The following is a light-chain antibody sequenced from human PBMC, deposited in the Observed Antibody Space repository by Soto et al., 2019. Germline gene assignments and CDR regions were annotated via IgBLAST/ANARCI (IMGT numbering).Light chain of an antibody. J-gene: IGKJ5*01. CDR3: QQYGNPRIT. Sequence: ETVLTPSPFTLSPLHGETXSLYCRASQSVRNNYLAWYQQKPGQAPRLLISGASSRAAGIPDRFSGSGSETDSTLTISRLEPEDFALYFCQQYGNPRITFGQGTRLEIK. CDR2: GAS. CDR1: QSVRNNY. V-gene: IGKV3-20*01.